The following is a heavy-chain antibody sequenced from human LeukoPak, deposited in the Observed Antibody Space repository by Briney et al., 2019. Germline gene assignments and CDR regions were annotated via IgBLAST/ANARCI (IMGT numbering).Heavy chain of an antibody. CDR1: GFTFSSYG. CDR2: ISYDGSNK. Sequence: GRSLRLSCAASGFTFSSYGMHWVRQAPGKGLEWVAVISYDGSNKYYADSVKGLFTISRDNSKNTLYLQMNSLRAEDTAVYYCAKSYYDSSGYCPFDYWGQGTLVTVSS. D-gene: IGHD3-22*01. V-gene: IGHV3-30*18. CDR3: AKSYYDSSGYCPFDY. J-gene: IGHJ4*02.